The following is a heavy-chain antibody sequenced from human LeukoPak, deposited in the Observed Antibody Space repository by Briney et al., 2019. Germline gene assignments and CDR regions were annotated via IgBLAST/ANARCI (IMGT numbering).Heavy chain of an antibody. V-gene: IGHV3-30-3*01. CDR3: ARAPLDYYDSSGYYY. J-gene: IGHJ4*02. CDR2: ISYDGSNK. Sequence: GGSLRLSCAASGFTFSSYAMHWVRQAPGKGLEWVAVISYDGSNKYYADSVKGRFTISRDNSKNTLYLQMNSLRAKDTAVYYCARAPLDYYDSSGYYYWGQGTLVTVSS. CDR1: GFTFSSYA. D-gene: IGHD3-22*01.